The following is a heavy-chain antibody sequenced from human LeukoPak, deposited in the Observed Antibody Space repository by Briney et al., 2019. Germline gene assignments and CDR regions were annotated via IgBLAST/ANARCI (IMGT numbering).Heavy chain of an antibody. Sequence: PGGSLRLSCAVSGFTFSDYYMSWIRQAPGKGLEWVSYISSSGSTIYYADSVKGRFTISRDNAKNSLYLQMNSLRAEDTAVYYCARDARYGGNSGYYYGMDVWGQGTTVTVSS. CDR3: ARDARYGGNSGYYYGMDV. CDR2: ISSSGSTI. J-gene: IGHJ6*02. CDR1: GFTFSDYY. V-gene: IGHV3-11*01. D-gene: IGHD4-23*01.